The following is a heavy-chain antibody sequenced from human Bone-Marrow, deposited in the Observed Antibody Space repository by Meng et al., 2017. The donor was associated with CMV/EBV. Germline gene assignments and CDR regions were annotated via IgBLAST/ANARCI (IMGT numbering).Heavy chain of an antibody. CDR1: FTSCG. CDR3: ARDRRNYYDSSGYYLPLDY. J-gene: IGHJ4*02. D-gene: IGHD3-22*01. Sequence: FTSCGISWVRQAPGQGLEWMGWISAYNGNTNYAQKLQGRVTMTTDTSTSTAYMELRSLRSDDTAVYYCARDRRNYYDSSGYYLPLDYWGQGTLVTVSS. CDR2: ISAYNGNT. V-gene: IGHV1-18*01.